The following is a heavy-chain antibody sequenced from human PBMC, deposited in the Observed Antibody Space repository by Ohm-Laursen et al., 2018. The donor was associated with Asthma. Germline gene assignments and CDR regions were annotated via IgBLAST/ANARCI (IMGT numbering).Heavy chain of an antibody. D-gene: IGHD3-3*01. CDR3: ARDVMEWYLPAFDF. V-gene: IGHV3-30-3*01. Sequence: SLRLSCAAPGFTFRSYAMHWVRQAPGKGLEWVAVGGSYYDGGLRYYADSVNGRFTVSRDDSKNTLYLQINSLRPDDTAVYYCARDVMEWYLPAFDFWGQGTLVTVSS. CDR1: GFTFRSYA. CDR2: GGSYYDGGLR. J-gene: IGHJ4*02.